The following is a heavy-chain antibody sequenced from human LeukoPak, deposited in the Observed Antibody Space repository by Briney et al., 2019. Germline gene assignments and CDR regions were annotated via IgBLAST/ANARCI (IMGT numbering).Heavy chain of an antibody. V-gene: IGHV1-69*04. CDR1: GGTLSSYA. CDR2: IIPILGIA. CDR3: ARPRDGYNYFDY. Sequence: GASVKVPCKASGGTLSSYAISWARQAPGQGLEWMGRIIPILGIANYAQKFQGRVTITADKSTSTAYMELSSLRSEDTAVYYCARPRDGYNYFDYWGQGTLVAVSS. J-gene: IGHJ4*02. D-gene: IGHD5-24*01.